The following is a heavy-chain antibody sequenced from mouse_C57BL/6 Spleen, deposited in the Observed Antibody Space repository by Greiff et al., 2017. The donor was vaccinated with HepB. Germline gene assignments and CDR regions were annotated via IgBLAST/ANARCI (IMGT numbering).Heavy chain of an antibody. V-gene: IGHV3-6*01. CDR3: ARESYGNYYAMDY. D-gene: IGHD2-1*01. Sequence: ESGPGLVKPSQSLSLTCSVTGYSITSGYYWNWIRQFPGNKLEWMGYISYDGSNNYNPSLKNRISITRDTSKNQFFLKLNSVTTEDTATYYCARESYGNYYAMDYWGQGTSVTVSS. CDR1: GYSITSGYY. J-gene: IGHJ4*01. CDR2: ISYDGSN.